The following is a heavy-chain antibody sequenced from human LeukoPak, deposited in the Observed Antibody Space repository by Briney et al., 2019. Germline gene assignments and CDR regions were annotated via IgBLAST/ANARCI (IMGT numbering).Heavy chain of an antibody. CDR1: GGSFSGYY. Sequence: SETLSLTCAVYGGSFSGYYWSRIRQPPGEGLEWIGEINHSGSTNYNPSLKSRVTISVDTSKNQFSLKLSSVTAADTAVYYCARTQWLAPNYYFDYWGQGTLVTVSS. V-gene: IGHV4-34*01. D-gene: IGHD6-19*01. CDR2: INHSGST. J-gene: IGHJ4*02. CDR3: ARTQWLAPNYYFDY.